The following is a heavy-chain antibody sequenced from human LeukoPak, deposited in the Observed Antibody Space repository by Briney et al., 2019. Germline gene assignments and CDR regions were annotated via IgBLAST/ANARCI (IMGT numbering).Heavy chain of an antibody. CDR3: ARGGTAMVRDYYYYGMDA. CDR2: ISSSSSYI. Sequence: GGSLRLSCAASGFTFSSYSMNWVRQAPGKGLEWVSSISSSSSYIYYADSVKGRFTISRDNAKNSLYLQMNSLRAEDTAVYCCARGGTAMVRDYYYYGMDAWGQGTTVTVSS. CDR1: GFTFSSYS. V-gene: IGHV3-21*01. D-gene: IGHD5-18*01. J-gene: IGHJ6*02.